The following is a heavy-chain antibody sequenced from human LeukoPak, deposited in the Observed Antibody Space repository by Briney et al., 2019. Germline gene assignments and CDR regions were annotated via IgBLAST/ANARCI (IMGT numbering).Heavy chain of an antibody. CDR1: GFTFSSHW. V-gene: IGHV3-74*01. J-gene: IGHJ3*01. CDR3: ARDRGGNDAFDL. Sequence: GGSLRLSCAASGFTFSSHWMHWVRQAPGKGLEWLSHIVSDGSHTFYADSVKGRFTISRDNAKNTLSLQMNSLRVDDTAVYYCARDRGGNDAFDLWGHGTMVTVSS. CDR2: IVSDGSHT. D-gene: IGHD4-23*01.